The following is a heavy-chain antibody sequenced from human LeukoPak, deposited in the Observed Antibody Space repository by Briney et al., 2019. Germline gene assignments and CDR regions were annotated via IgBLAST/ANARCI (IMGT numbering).Heavy chain of an antibody. CDR2: INPNSGGT. V-gene: IGHV1-2*02. CDR3: ARDRSSGSYNDY. Sequence: ASVKVSCKASGYTFTGYYMHWVRQAPGQGLEWMGWINPNSGGTNYAQKFQGRVTMTRDTSISTAYMELSRLRSDDTAVYYCARDRSSGSYNDYWGQGTLVTVSP. D-gene: IGHD1-26*01. CDR1: GYTFTGYY. J-gene: IGHJ4*02.